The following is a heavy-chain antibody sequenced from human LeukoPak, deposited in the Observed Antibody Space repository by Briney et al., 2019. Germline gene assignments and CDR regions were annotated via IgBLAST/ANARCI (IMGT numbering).Heavy chain of an antibody. CDR3: ARSGVLRYFGNS. D-gene: IGHD3-9*01. J-gene: IGHJ4*02. CDR2: IYSGGST. Sequence: GGSLRLSRAASGFTVSSNYMSWVRQVLGKGLEWVSVIYSGGSTYYADSVKGRFNISRDISKNTVYLQMNSLGAEDTAVYYCARSGVLRYFGNSWGQGTLVTVSS. V-gene: IGHV3-66*01. CDR1: GFTVSSNY.